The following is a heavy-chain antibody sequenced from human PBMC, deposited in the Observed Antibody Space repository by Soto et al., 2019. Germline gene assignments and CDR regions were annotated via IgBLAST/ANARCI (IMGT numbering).Heavy chain of an antibody. V-gene: IGHV4-38-2*01. J-gene: IGHJ4*02. CDR1: GYSISSYYY. CDR3: ARPARPTSHGSGRGS. D-gene: IGHD3-10*01. Sequence: PSETLSLTCAVSGYSISSYYYWGWIRLTPGKGLEWIGSVFHTGSTYDNQSLKSRVTISLDTSRNKFSLNLKSVTAADTAVYHCARPARPTSHGSGRGSWGQGTLVTVSS. CDR2: VFHTGST.